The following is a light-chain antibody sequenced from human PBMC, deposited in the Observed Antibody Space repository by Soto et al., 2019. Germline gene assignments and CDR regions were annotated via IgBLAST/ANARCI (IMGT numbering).Light chain of an antibody. CDR2: AAS. CDR1: QGISSY. V-gene: IGKV1-9*01. CDR3: QQYGSSGT. Sequence: IQLTQSPSSLSAAVGDRVTITCRASQGISSYLAWYQQKPGKAPKLLIYAASTLQSGVPSRFSGSGSGTDFTLTISSLQPEDFAVYYCQQYGSSGTFGQGTKVDIK. J-gene: IGKJ1*01.